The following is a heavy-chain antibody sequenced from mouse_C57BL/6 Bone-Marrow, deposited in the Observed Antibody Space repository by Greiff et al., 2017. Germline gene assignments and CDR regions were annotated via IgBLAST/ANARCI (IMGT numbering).Heavy chain of an antibody. CDR1: GYTFTSYW. CDR3: TRDGTTVVASDY. CDR2: IYPGNSDT. J-gene: IGHJ2*01. V-gene: IGHV1-5*01. Sequence: VQLQQSGTVLARPGASVKMSCETSGYTFTSYWMHWVKQRPGQGLEWIGAIYPGNSDTSYNQKFKGKAKLTAVTSASTAYMELSSLTNEDSAVYYCTRDGTTVVASDYWGQGTTLTVSS. D-gene: IGHD1-1*01.